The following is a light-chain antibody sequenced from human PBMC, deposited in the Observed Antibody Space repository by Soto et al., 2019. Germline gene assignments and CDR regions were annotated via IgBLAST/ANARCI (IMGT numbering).Light chain of an antibody. CDR1: NIGDYS. V-gene: IGLV3-21*02. CDR2: DDS. CDR3: QVWDSRNDHYV. J-gene: IGLJ1*01. Sequence: SYELTQPPAVSVAPGQTATISCGGDNIGDYSVHWYQQKAGQAPVLVVYDDSDVPSGISERFSGSNSENLATLTISRVEAGDEADYYCQVWDSRNDHYVFATGTKLTVL.